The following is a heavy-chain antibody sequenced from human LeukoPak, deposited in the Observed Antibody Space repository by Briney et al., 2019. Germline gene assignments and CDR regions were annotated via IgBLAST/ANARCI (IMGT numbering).Heavy chain of an antibody. CDR3: GSHGEQLRVDN. CDR1: GFTFSDYH. CDR2: IGNSVSYT. Sequence: GGSLCRSCAASGFTFSDYHMSWVRQAPGKGLEWGSSIGNSVSYTFYADSEKGRFTISRDNAKNSLYLQMKSLKGDDTAVNYCGSHGEQLRVDNCGHGKLVTVSS. J-gene: IGHJ4*01. D-gene: IGHD6-13*01. V-gene: IGHV3-21*01.